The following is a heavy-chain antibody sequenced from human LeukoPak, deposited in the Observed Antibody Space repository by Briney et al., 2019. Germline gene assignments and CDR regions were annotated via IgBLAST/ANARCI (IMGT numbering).Heavy chain of an antibody. D-gene: IGHD6-13*01. CDR1: GGSISSYY. Sequence: KPSETLSLTCTVSGGSISSYYWSWIRQPPGKGLEWIGYIYYSGSTNYNPSLKSRVTISVDTSKNQFSLKLSSVTAADTAVYYCARDLRENSSSWYRTYNWFDPWGQGTLVTVSS. J-gene: IGHJ5*02. CDR2: IYYSGST. V-gene: IGHV4-59*01. CDR3: ARDLRENSSSWYRTYNWFDP.